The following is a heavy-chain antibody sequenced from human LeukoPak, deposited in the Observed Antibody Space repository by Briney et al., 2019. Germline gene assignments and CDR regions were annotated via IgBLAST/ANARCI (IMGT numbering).Heavy chain of an antibody. J-gene: IGHJ6*02. Sequence: GGSLRLSCAASGFTLSNYGMNWVRQAPGKGLEWVAVVLNDATNKYYADSVKGRFTISSDKAKNTLYLQMNSLRPEDTAVYYCAKGLDGSETFSYYHNYGMDVWGRGTTVTVSS. CDR2: VLNDATNK. CDR3: AKGLDGSETFSYYHNYGMDV. D-gene: IGHD3-10*01. CDR1: GFTLSNYG. V-gene: IGHV3-30*18.